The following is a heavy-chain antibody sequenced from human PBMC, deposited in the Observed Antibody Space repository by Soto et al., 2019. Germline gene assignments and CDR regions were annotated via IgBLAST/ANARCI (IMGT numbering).Heavy chain of an antibody. CDR3: AKRVWGDSGWFES. V-gene: IGHV3-23*01. Sequence: EMQLLESGGGLVQPGGSLRLSCAASGFTFSSHAMTWVRQTPGKGREWVSEISGSGDNIRYADSVKGRFPISRDNSKNTLDLQMNSLRTEDTGVYYWAKRVWGDSGWFESWGQGTRVTVSS. CDR1: GFTFSSHA. CDR2: ISGSGDNI. J-gene: IGHJ5*01. D-gene: IGHD2-21*02.